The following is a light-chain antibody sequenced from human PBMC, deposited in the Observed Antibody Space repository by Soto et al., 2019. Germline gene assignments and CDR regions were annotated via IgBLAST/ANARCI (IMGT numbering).Light chain of an antibody. CDR2: GAS. V-gene: IGKV3-15*01. CDR3: QQYNNWPPYT. CDR1: QSVSSN. J-gene: IGKJ2*01. Sequence: EIVMTQSPATLSVSPGERATLSCRASQSVSSNLAWYQQKPGQAPRLLIYGASNRATGIPGRFSGSGSGTEFTLTISSLQSEDFAVYYCQQYNNWPPYTFGQGTKVDIK.